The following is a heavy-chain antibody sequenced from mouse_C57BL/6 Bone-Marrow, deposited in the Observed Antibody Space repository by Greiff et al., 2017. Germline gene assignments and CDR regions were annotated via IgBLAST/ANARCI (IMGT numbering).Heavy chain of an antibody. CDR1: GYTFTSYW. V-gene: IGHV1-50*01. J-gene: IGHJ4*01. CDR2: IDPSDSYT. D-gene: IGHD1-1*01. Sequence: QVQLQQPGAELVKPGASVKLSCKASGYTFTSYWMQWVKQRPGQGLEWIGEIDPSDSYTNYNQKFKGKATLTVDTSSSTAYMQLSSLTSEDSAVYYCARGTVVEGNYAMDGRGQGTSVTVST. CDR3: ARGTVVEGNYAMDG.